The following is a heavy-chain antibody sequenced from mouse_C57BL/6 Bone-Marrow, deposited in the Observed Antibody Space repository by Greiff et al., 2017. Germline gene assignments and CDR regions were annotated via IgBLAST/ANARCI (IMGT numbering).Heavy chain of an antibody. Sequence: QVQLQQPGAELVMPGASVKLSCKASGYTFTSYWMHWVKQRPGQGLEWIGEIDPSDSYTNYNQKFKGKSTLTVDKSSSTAYMQLSSLTSEDSAVYYCARSMTTVVLDYWGQGTTLAVSS. CDR1: GYTFTSYW. CDR2: IDPSDSYT. D-gene: IGHD1-1*01. J-gene: IGHJ2*01. V-gene: IGHV1-69*01. CDR3: ARSMTTVVLDY.